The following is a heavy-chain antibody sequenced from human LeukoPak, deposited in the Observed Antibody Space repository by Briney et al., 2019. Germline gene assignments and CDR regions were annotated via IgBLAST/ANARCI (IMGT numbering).Heavy chain of an antibody. CDR2: ISGSGAST. Sequence: PGGSLRLSCAASGFTFSNYAMSWVRQAPGKGLEWVSLISGSGASTYYPDSVKGRFTISRDNSKNTLYLQMNSLRAEDTAVYYCAKGSEGWLQFLHGYYFDYWGQGTLVTVSS. D-gene: IGHD5-24*01. CDR1: GFTFSNYA. CDR3: AKGSEGWLQFLHGYYFDY. V-gene: IGHV3-23*01. J-gene: IGHJ4*02.